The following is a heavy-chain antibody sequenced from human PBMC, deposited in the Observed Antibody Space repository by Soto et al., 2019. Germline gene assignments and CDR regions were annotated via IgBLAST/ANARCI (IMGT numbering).Heavy chain of an antibody. J-gene: IGHJ5*02. CDR3: AREFKAASSSWFDP. CDR2: INHSGST. CDR1: GGSFSGYY. D-gene: IGHD6-13*01. V-gene: IGHV4-34*01. Sequence: TSETLSLTCAVYGGSFSGYYWSWIRQPPGKGLEWIGEINHSGSTNYNPSLKSRVTISVDTSKNQFSLKLSSVTAADTAVYYCAREFKAASSSWFDPWGQGTLVTVSS.